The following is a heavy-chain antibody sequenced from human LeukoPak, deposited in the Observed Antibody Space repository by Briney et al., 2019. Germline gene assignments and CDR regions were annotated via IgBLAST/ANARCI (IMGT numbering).Heavy chain of an antibody. CDR1: GFTFSSYW. J-gene: IGHJ4*02. D-gene: IGHD2-2*01. CDR3: ARENRSTSCCFDY. Sequence: PGGSLRLSCAASGFTFSSYWVGWVRQAPGKGLEWVANIRQDGSEKYYVDSVKGQFTISRDNAKNSLYLQMTSLRAEDTAVYYCARENRSTSCCFDYWGQGTLVTVSS. V-gene: IGHV3-7*01. CDR2: IRQDGSEK.